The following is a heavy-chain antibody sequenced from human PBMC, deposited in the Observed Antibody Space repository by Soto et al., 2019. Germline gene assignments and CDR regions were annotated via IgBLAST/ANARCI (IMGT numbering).Heavy chain of an antibody. CDR3: ARPYCSSTSCQNGMDV. CDR1: GGSISSSSYY. V-gene: IGHV4-39*01. Sequence: QLQLQESGPGLVKPSETLSLTCTVSGGSISSSSYYWGWIRPPPGKGLEWIGSIYYSGSTYYNPSLKSRITISVDPSKNQFSLKLSSVTAADTAVYYCARPYCSSTSCQNGMDVWGQGTTVTVSS. CDR2: IYYSGST. J-gene: IGHJ6*02. D-gene: IGHD2-2*01.